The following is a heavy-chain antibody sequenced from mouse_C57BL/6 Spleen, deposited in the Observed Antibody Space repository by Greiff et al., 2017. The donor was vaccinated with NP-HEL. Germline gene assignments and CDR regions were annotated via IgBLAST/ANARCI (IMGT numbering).Heavy chain of an antibody. D-gene: IGHD1-1*01. V-gene: IGHV6-3*01. CDR1: GFTFSNYW. Sequence: EVKLVESGGGLVQPGGSMKLSCVASGFTFSNYWMNWVRQSPEKGLEWVAQIRLKSDNYATHYAESVKGRFTISRDDSKSSVYLQMNNLRAEDTGIYYCTVGYYGSPAWFAYWGQGTLVTVSA. CDR3: TVGYYGSPAWFAY. CDR2: IRLKSDNYAT. J-gene: IGHJ3*01.